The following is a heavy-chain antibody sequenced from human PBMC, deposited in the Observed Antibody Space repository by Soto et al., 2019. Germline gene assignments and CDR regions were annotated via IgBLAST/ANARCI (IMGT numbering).Heavy chain of an antibody. J-gene: IGHJ4*02. V-gene: IGHV3-15*01. CDR2: IKSKTDGGTT. CDR3: TTATLLWFGEFSD. Sequence: EVQLVESGGGLVKPGGSLRLSCAASGFTFSNAWMSWVRQAPGKGLEWVGRIKSKTDGGTTDYAAPVKGRFTISRDDSKNTLYLQMNSLKTEDTAVYYCTTATLLWFGEFSDWGKGTLVTVSS. CDR1: GFTFSNAW. D-gene: IGHD3-10*01.